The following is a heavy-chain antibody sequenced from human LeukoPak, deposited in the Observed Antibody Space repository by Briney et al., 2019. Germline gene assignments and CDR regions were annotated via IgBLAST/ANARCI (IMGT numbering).Heavy chain of an antibody. CDR3: ARGGVQTYYYGSGSWPYYFDY. D-gene: IGHD3-10*01. Sequence: SETLSLTCTVSSGSISSYYWSWIRQPPGKGLEYIGYIYYSGSTNYNPSLKSRVTISVDTSKNQFSLKLSSVTAADTAVYYCARGGVQTYYYGSGSWPYYFDYWGQGTLVTVSS. V-gene: IGHV4-59*12. CDR1: SGSISSYY. J-gene: IGHJ4*02. CDR2: IYYSGST.